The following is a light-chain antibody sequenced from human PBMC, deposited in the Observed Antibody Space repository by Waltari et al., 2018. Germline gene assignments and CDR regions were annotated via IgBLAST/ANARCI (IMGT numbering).Light chain of an antibody. CDR3: QQYNTYSS. Sequence: DIQMTQSPSSLSASVGDRVTIPCRASQAISNYLAWYQQRPGKAPILLIYKSSILKSGVPSRFSGSGSGTQFTLTISSLQPGDFATYYCQQYNTYSSFGQGTKLEI. CDR1: QAISNY. J-gene: IGKJ2*01. CDR2: KSS. V-gene: IGKV1-5*03.